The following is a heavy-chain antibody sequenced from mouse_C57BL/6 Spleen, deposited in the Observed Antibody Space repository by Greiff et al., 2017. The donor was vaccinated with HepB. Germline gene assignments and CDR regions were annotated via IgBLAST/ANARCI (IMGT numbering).Heavy chain of an antibody. CDR2: ISSGSSTI. CDR1: GFTFSDYG. J-gene: IGHJ2*01. V-gene: IGHV5-17*01. CDR3: ARQGTYYFDY. Sequence: EVQLQESGGGLVKPGGSLKLSCAASGFTFSDYGMHWVRQAPEKGLEWVAYISSGSSTIYYADTVKGRFTISRDNAKNTLFLQMTSLRSEDTAMYYCARQGTYYFDYWGQGTTLTVSS.